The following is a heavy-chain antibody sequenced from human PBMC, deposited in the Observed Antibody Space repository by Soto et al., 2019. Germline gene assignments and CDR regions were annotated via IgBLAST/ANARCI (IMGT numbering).Heavy chain of an antibody. D-gene: IGHD3-22*01. CDR3: ARTYYYDSSGYFTQYYFDY. J-gene: IGHJ4*02. Sequence: ASVKVSCNASGYTFTSYAMHWVRQAPGQRLEWIGWINAGNGNTKYSQTFQGRVTITRDTSASTAYMELSSLRSEDTAVYYCARTYYYDSSGYFTQYYFDYWGQGTLVTVSS. CDR2: INAGNGNT. CDR1: GYTFTSYA. V-gene: IGHV1-3*01.